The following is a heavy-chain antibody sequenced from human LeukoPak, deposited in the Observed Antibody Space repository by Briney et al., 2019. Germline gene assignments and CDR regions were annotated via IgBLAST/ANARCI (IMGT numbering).Heavy chain of an antibody. V-gene: IGHV3-30*18. J-gene: IGHJ4*02. CDR1: GFDFSDHG. Sequence: GGSLRLSCAASGFDFSDHGMHWVRQAPGKGLEWVAVISYDGSNKYYADSVKGRFTISRDNSKNTLYLQMNSLRAEDTAVYYCAKEGGGYSGYDYFDYWGQGTLVTVSS. CDR2: ISYDGSNK. CDR3: AKEGGGYSGYDYFDY. D-gene: IGHD5-12*01.